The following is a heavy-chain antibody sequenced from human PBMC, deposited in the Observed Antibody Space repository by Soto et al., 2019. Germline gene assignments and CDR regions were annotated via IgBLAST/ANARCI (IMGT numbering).Heavy chain of an antibody. CDR2: IYSGGST. Sequence: EVQLVESGGGLIQPGGSLKLSCAASGFTVSSNYMSWVRQAPGKGLEWVSVIYSGGSTYYADSVKGRFTISRDNSKNTLYLQMNSLRAEDTAVYYCARSPLEYYGMDVWGQGTTVTVSS. V-gene: IGHV3-53*01. CDR1: GFTVSSNY. CDR3: ARSPLEYYGMDV. J-gene: IGHJ6*02.